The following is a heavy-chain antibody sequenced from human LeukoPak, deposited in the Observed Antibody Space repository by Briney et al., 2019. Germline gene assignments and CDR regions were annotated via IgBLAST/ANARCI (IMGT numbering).Heavy chain of an antibody. D-gene: IGHD2-15*01. Sequence: PGGSLRLSCAASGFTFSSYGMHWVRQAPGKGLEWVAFIRYDGYNTYYADSVKGRFTISRDNSKNTVYLQMNSLRTEGTAVYYCAKGSSVVAATPAEYFHHWGQGTLVPVSA. J-gene: IGHJ1*01. CDR1: GFTFSSYG. CDR3: AKGSSVVAATPAEYFHH. CDR2: IRYDGYNT. V-gene: IGHV3-30*02.